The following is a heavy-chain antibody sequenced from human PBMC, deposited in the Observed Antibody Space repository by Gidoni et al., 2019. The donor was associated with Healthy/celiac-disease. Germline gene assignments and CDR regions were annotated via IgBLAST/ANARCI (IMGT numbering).Heavy chain of an antibody. J-gene: IGHJ4*02. CDR2: ISGSGGST. V-gene: IGHV3-23*01. CDR3: AAGWQYQLPYLLDFDY. Sequence: EVQLLESGGGLVQPGGSLRLSCAASGFTFSSYAMSWVRQAPGKGLEWVSAISGSGGSTYYADSVKGRFTISRDNSKNTLYLQMNSLRAEDTAVYYCAAGWQYQLPYLLDFDYWGQGTLVTVSS. CDR1: GFTFSSYA. D-gene: IGHD2-2*01.